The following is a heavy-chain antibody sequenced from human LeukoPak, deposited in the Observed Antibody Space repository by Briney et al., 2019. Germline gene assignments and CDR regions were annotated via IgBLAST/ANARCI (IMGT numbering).Heavy chain of an antibody. J-gene: IGHJ6*03. D-gene: IGHD2-2*01. CDR1: GGSISSYY. Sequence: SETLSLTCTVSGGSISSYYWSWIRQPPGKGLEWIGYIYYSGSTNYNPSLKSRVTISVDTSKNQFSLKLSSVTAADTAVYYCARTLHCSSTSCRGYYYYYMDVWGKGTTVTVSS. V-gene: IGHV4-59*08. CDR2: IYYSGST. CDR3: ARTLHCSSTSCRGYYYYYMDV.